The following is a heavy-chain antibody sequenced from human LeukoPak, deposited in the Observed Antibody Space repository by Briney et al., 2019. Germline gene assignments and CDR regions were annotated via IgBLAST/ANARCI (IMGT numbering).Heavy chain of an antibody. D-gene: IGHD3-22*01. Sequence: GESLKISCXGSGYSFTSYWIGWVRQMPGKGLEWMGIIYPGDSDTRYSPSFQGQVTISADKSISTAYLQWSSLKASDTAMYYCAITYYYDSSGRRSFDYWGQGTLVTVSS. J-gene: IGHJ4*02. CDR1: GYSFTSYW. CDR3: AITYYYDSSGRRSFDY. V-gene: IGHV5-51*01. CDR2: IYPGDSDT.